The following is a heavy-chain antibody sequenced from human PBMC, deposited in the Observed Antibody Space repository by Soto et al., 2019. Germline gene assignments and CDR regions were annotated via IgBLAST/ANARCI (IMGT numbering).Heavy chain of an antibody. J-gene: IGHJ4*01. CDR1: GFSFDNYW. CDR3: ACRPLASSVGTGAY. V-gene: IGHV3-74*01. D-gene: IGHD1-26*01. Sequence: EVQLVESGGGLVQPGGSLRLSCAASGFSFDNYWMHWVRQAPGQGPVWVSRIDYDGSTTNYADSVKCRFTTSTDSAKNTMNVHMNSFIAEHTAVYYCACRPLASSVGTGAYWGEGTLVTVSS. CDR2: IDYDGSTT.